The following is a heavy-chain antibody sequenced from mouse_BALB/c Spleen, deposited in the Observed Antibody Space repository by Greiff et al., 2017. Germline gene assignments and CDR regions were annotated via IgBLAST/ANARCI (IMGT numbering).Heavy chain of an antibody. D-gene: IGHD1-1*01. Sequence: VQLQQSGPELVKPGASVKMSCKASGYTFTSYYIHWVKQRPGQGLEWIGWIYPGDGSTKYNEKFKGKTTLTADKSSSTAYMLLSSLTSEDSAIYFCARAYYYGSSYNFDYWGQGTTLTVSS. V-gene: IGHV1S56*01. CDR2: IYPGDGST. CDR3: ARAYYYGSSYNFDY. CDR1: GYTFTSYY. J-gene: IGHJ2*01.